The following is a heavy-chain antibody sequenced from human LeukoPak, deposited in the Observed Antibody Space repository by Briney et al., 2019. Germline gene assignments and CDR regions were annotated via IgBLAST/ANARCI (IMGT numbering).Heavy chain of an antibody. CDR1: GGSFSGYY. Sequence: SETLSLTCAVYGGSFSGYYWSWIRQPPGKGLEWIGEINHGGSTNYNPSLKSRVTISVDTSKNQFSLKLSSVTAADTAVYYCASQPAAGIRWGQGTLVTVSS. CDR3: ASQPAAGIR. V-gene: IGHV4-34*01. CDR2: INHGGST. D-gene: IGHD6-13*01. J-gene: IGHJ4*02.